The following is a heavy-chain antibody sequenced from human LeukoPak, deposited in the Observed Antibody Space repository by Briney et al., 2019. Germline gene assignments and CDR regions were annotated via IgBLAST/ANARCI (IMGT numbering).Heavy chain of an antibody. CDR2: IYSGGST. Sequence: GGSLRLSCAASGFTFSSNYMSWVRQAPGKGLEWVSVIYSGGSTYYSDSVKGRFTISRDNSKNSLFLQMNSLGVEDTAVYYCATDTLRFRMDVWGNGTTVTVSS. CDR3: ATDTLRFRMDV. CDR1: GFTFSSNY. V-gene: IGHV3-53*01. D-gene: IGHD3-3*01. J-gene: IGHJ6*04.